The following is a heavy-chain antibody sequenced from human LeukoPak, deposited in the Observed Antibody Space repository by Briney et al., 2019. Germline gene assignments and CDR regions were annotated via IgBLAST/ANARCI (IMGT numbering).Heavy chain of an antibody. V-gene: IGHV3-74*01. CDR3: ARSTAQGFEY. J-gene: IGHJ4*02. CDR1: GFTFNSYW. CDR2: FKTDGSTT. Sequence: GGSLRLSCAPSGFTFNSYWMHWVRQAPRKGLVWVSLFKTDGSTTRYAHSVKGRFNISRDNAKNTLYLQMDSLRAEDTAVYYCARSTAQGFEYWGQGTPVNVSS. D-gene: IGHD5-18*01.